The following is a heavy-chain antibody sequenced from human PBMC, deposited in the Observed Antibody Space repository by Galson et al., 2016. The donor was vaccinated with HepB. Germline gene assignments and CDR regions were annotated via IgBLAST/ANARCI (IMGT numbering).Heavy chain of an antibody. V-gene: IGHV3-7*01. Sequence: SLRLSCAASGFTFDTYWMTWVRQAPGKGLEWVANIKKDGSEKYYVDSVKGRFTISRDNSKNSLYLQMTSLRAEDTAMYYCVREVSGSYYSRFDSWGQGTLVTVSS. CDR3: VREVSGSYYSRFDS. CDR2: IKKDGSEK. D-gene: IGHD1-26*01. J-gene: IGHJ4*02. CDR1: GFTFDTYW.